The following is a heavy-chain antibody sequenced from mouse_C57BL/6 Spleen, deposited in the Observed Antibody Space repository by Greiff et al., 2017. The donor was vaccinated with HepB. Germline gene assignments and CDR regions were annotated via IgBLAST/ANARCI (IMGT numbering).Heavy chain of an antibody. CDR2: ILPGSGST. D-gene: IGHD2-4*01. CDR3: ARYPDYYDYDGSYYDAMDY. CDR1: GYTFTGYW. V-gene: IGHV1-9*01. J-gene: IGHJ4*01. Sequence: QVQLQQSGAELMKPGASVKLSCKATGYTFTGYWIEWVKQRPGHGLEWIGEILPGSGSTNYNEKFKGKATFTADTSSNTAYMQLSSLTTEDSAIYYCARYPDYYDYDGSYYDAMDYWGQGTSVTVSA.